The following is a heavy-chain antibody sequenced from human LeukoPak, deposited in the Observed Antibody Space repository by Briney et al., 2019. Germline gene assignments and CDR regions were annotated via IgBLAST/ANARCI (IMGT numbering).Heavy chain of an antibody. CDR2: IIPIFGTA. CDR1: GGTFSSYA. Sequence: SVKVSCKASGGTFSSYAISWVRQAPGQGLEWMGGIIPIFGTANYAQKFQGRVTITADESTSTAYMELSSLRCEDTAVYYCARGDVLEMADYYYYYYMDVWGNGTTVTISS. V-gene: IGHV1-69*13. CDR3: ARGDVLEMADYYYYYYMDV. D-gene: IGHD5-24*01. J-gene: IGHJ6*03.